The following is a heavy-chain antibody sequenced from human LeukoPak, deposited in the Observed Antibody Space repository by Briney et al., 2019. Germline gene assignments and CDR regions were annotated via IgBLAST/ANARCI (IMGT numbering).Heavy chain of an antibody. CDR3: AKAHSSGWTTRYFDC. CDR1: GFSFSDAW. V-gene: IGHV3-23*01. D-gene: IGHD6-19*01. CDR2: IDYGSGGS. Sequence: GGSLRLSCAASGFSFSDAWMNWVRQAPGKGLEWVSLIDYGSGGSHDADSVKGRFTISRDNSKNTLYLQMNSLRAEDTAIYYCAKAHSSGWTTRYFDCWGQGALVTVSS. J-gene: IGHJ4*02.